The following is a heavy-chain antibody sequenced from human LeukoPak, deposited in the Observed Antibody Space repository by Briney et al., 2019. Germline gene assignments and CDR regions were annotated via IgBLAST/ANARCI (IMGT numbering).Heavy chain of an antibody. Sequence: SETLSLTCTVSGGSISSGGYYWSWIRQHPGKGLEWIWYIYYSGSTYYNPSLKSRVTISVDTSKNQFSLTLSSVPASETPVYYCAREGRYGYFDYWGQGTLVTVSS. J-gene: IGHJ4*02. D-gene: IGHD5-18*01. CDR3: AREGRYGYFDY. CDR2: IYYSGST. CDR1: GGSISSGGYY. V-gene: IGHV4-31*03.